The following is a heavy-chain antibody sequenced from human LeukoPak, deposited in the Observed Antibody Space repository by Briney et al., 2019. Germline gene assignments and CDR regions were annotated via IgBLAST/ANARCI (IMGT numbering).Heavy chain of an antibody. CDR2: ISSSSSTI. J-gene: IGHJ4*02. Sequence: GGSLRLSCEASGFTFSSYTMHWVRQAPGKGLEWVSYISSSSSTIYYADSVKGRFTISRDNAKNSLYLQMNSLRAEDTAVYYCARDSRFGELPLDYWGQGTLVIVSS. CDR3: ARDSRFGELPLDY. CDR1: GFTFSSYT. D-gene: IGHD3-10*01. V-gene: IGHV3-48*04.